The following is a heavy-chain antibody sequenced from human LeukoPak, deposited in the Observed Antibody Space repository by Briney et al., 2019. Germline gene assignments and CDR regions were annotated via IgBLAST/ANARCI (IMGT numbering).Heavy chain of an antibody. J-gene: IGHJ4*02. D-gene: IGHD6-13*01. V-gene: IGHV1-46*01. CDR2: INPSGGST. CDR3: TQYSSSYRSFDY. Sequence: GASVKVSCKASGYTFTSYYMHWVRQAPGQGLEWMGIINPSGGSTSYAQKFQGRVTMTRDTSTSTVYMELSSLRSEDTAVYYCTQYSSSYRSFDYWSQGTLVTVSS. CDR1: GYTFTSYY.